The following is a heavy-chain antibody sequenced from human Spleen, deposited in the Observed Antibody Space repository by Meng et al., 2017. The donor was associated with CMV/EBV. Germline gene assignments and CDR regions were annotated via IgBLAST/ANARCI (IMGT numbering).Heavy chain of an antibody. CDR2: ISYDGSNK. Sequence: GESLKISCAASGFTFTTYAMHWVRQAPGKGLEWVAVISYDGSNKYYADSVRGRFTISRDNAKNSLYLQMNSLRAEDTAVYYCARDPYDFWSGNAGYFDYWGQGTLVTVSS. CDR1: GFTFTTYA. D-gene: IGHD3-3*01. V-gene: IGHV3-30*04. CDR3: ARDPYDFWSGNAGYFDY. J-gene: IGHJ4*02.